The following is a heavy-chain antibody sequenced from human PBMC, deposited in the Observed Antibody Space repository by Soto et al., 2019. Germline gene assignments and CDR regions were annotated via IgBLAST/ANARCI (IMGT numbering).Heavy chain of an antibody. V-gene: IGHV1-24*01. CDR1: GYTLTELS. D-gene: IGHD6-13*01. Sequence: ASVKVSCKVSGYTLTELSMHWVRQAPGKGLEWMGGSDPEDGETIYAQKFQGRVTMTEDTSTDTAYMEPSSLRSEDTAVYYCARLQQHYYYYGMDVWGQGTTVTVSS. CDR2: SDPEDGET. CDR3: ARLQQHYYYYGMDV. J-gene: IGHJ6*02.